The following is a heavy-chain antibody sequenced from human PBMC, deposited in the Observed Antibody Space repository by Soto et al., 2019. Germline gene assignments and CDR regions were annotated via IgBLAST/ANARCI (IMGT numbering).Heavy chain of an antibody. Sequence: PSETLSLTCTVSGGSISSSSYYWGWIRQPPGKGLEWIGSIYYSGSTYYNPSLKSRVTISVDTSKNQFSLKLSSVTAADTAVYYCARVRDSGSSKRHFDYWGQGTLVTVSS. CDR3: ARVRDSGSSKRHFDY. D-gene: IGHD1-26*01. CDR2: IYYSGST. CDR1: GGSISSSSYY. J-gene: IGHJ4*02. V-gene: IGHV4-39*07.